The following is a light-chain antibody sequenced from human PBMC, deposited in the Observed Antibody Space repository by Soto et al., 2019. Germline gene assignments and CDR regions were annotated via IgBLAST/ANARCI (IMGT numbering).Light chain of an antibody. Sequence: EIVLTQSPATLSLSPGERATLSCRASQSVSRYLAWYQQKPGQAPRLLIYGASRRATGIPDRFSGSGSGTDFTLTISRLEPEDFAVYYCQQYGISPSWTFGQGTKVDIK. J-gene: IGKJ1*01. CDR3: QQYGISPSWT. V-gene: IGKV3-20*01. CDR1: QSVSRY. CDR2: GAS.